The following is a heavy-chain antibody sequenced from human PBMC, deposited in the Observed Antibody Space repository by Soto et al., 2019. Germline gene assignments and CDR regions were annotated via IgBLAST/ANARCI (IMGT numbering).Heavy chain of an antibody. J-gene: IGHJ4*02. CDR3: AKGTKYCSSGVCSVFDY. D-gene: IGHD2-8*01. CDR1: GFTFDEYP. CDR2: LNWNRGNI. Sequence: EVQVAESGGGSVQPGRSLRLSCEASGFTFDEYPMHWVRQAPGKGLEWVLSLNWNRGNIGYADSGRGRFTISRDNAKNSLYLQMNSLRPEDTAFYYCAKGTKYCSSGVCSVFDYWGQGTLVTVSS. V-gene: IGHV3-9*01.